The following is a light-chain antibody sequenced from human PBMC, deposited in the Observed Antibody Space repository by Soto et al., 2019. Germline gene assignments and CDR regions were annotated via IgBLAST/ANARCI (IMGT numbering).Light chain of an antibody. J-gene: IGKJ2*01. CDR2: DAS. CDR1: QDISNY. V-gene: IGKV1-33*01. CDR3: HQYDNLPPT. Sequence: DIQMTQSPSSLSASVGDRVTITCQASQDISNYLNWYQQKPGKAPKLLIYDASNLETGVPSRFSGSGSGTDFTFTISSLQPADIATYYCHQYDNLPPTFGQGTKLEIK.